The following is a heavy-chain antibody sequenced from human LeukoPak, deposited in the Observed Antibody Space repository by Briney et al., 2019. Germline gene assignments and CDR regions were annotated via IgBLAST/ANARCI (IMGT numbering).Heavy chain of an antibody. Sequence: GGSLRLSCAASGFTFSNYAMSWVRQAPGKGLEWVAGTSGGGGDTSYADSVKGRFTISRDNSKNTLYLHMNSLRAEDTAVYYCAKDTRYGSETFGAFDIWGQGTMITVSS. CDR2: TSGGGGDT. V-gene: IGHV3-23*01. CDR1: GFTFSNYA. J-gene: IGHJ3*02. D-gene: IGHD3-10*01. CDR3: AKDTRYGSETFGAFDI.